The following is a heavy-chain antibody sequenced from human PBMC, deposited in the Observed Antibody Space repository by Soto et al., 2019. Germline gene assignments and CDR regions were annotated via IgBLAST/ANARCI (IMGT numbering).Heavy chain of an antibody. CDR2: ISYDGSNK. J-gene: IGHJ6*02. V-gene: IGHV3-30*18. D-gene: IGHD6-13*01. Sequence: QVQLVESGGGVVQPGRSLRLSCAASRFTFSSYGMHWVRQAPGKGLEWVAVISYDGSNKYYADSVKGRFTISRDNSKNTLYLQMNSLRAEDTAVYYCAKAGVAAASFMDVWGQGTTVTVSS. CDR3: AKAGVAAASFMDV. CDR1: RFTFSSYG.